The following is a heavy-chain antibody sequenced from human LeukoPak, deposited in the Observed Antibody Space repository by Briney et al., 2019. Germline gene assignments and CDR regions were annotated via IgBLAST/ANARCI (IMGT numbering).Heavy chain of an antibody. CDR3: TRLGSTTVVPDF. CDR1: GYNFTTNW. CDR2: IWPGDSDT. D-gene: IGHD4-23*01. J-gene: IGHJ4*02. Sequence: GESLKISCTGSGYNFTTNWIGWVRQMPGKGLEWMGMIWPGDSDTRYSPSFQGQVSISADKAKNTAFLQWSSLKASDTAKYSCTRLGSTTVVPDFWGQGTLVTVSS. V-gene: IGHV5-51*01.